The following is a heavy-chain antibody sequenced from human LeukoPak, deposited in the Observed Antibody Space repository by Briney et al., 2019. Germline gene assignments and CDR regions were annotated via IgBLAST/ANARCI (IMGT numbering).Heavy chain of an antibody. CDR3: ARSGPTYDWFDP. Sequence: PSQTLSLTCAVSGGSIGSGGYSWSWIRQPPGKGLEWIGYIYHSGSTYYNPSLKSRVTISVDWSKNQFSLKLSSVTAADTAVYYCARSGPTYDWFDPWGQGTLVTVSS. CDR1: GGSIGSGGYS. D-gene: IGHD6-25*01. J-gene: IGHJ5*02. V-gene: IGHV4-30-2*01. CDR2: IYHSGST.